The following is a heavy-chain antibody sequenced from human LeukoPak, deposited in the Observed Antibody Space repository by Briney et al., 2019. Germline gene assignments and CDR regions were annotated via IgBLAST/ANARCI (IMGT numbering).Heavy chain of an antibody. CDR2: LIGGSADI. J-gene: IGHJ4*02. V-gene: IGHV3-23*01. D-gene: IGHD1-26*01. CDR1: GLTFSRYA. Sequence: GGSLRLSCAASGLTFSRYAMSWVRHGLGRGLVWVSALIGGSADIYYTESVRGRFTTSRDNSKNTLYLQMNSLRAEDTAVYYCAKVHYESGSYRHFDYWGQGTLVTVSS. CDR3: AKVHYESGSYRHFDY.